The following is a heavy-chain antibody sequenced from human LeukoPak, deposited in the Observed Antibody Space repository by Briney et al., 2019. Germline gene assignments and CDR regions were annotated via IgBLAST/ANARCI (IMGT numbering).Heavy chain of an antibody. CDR2: ISYDGSNK. CDR3: ARDLESNYGSVPLGY. CDR1: GFTFSSYA. J-gene: IGHJ4*02. Sequence: PGRSLRLSCAASGFTFSSYAMHWVRQAPGKGLEWVAVISYDGSNKYYADSVKGRFTISRDNSKNTLYLQMNSLRAEDTAVYYCARDLESNYGSVPLGYWGQGTLVTVSS. D-gene: IGHD4-11*01. V-gene: IGHV3-30*04.